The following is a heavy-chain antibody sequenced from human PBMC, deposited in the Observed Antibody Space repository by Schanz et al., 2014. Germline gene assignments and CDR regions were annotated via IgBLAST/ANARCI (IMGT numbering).Heavy chain of an antibody. D-gene: IGHD4-17*01. CDR1: GITLRGYG. CDR2: ISFDGRNT. Sequence: QVQLVESGGGVVQPGRSLRLSCAASGITLRGYGLHWVRQAPGQGLEWVGFISFDGRNTGYADSVKGRFIISRDNSKNTLDLQMNSLRDEDTALYYCAKDMHKDYGGKPQAFDIWGQGTMVTVSS. CDR3: AKDMHKDYGGKPQAFDI. V-gene: IGHV3-30*18. J-gene: IGHJ3*02.